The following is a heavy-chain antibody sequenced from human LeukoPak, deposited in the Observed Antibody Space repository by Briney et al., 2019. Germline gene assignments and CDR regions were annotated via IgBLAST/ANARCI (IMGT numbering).Heavy chain of an antibody. CDR2: INAGNGNT. CDR3: ARNQRRGGYSSSWSLNWFDP. J-gene: IGHJ5*02. D-gene: IGHD6-13*01. CDR1: GYTLTSYA. V-gene: IGHV1-3*01. Sequence: ASVKVSCTASGYTLTSYAMHWVRQAHGQRLEWMGWINAGNGNTKYSQKCQCGVTITRDTSASTAYMELSSLTSEDTAVYYCARNQRRGGYSSSWSLNWFDPWGQGTLVPVSS.